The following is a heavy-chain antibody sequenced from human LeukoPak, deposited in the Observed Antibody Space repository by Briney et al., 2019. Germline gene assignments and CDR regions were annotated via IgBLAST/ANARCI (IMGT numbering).Heavy chain of an antibody. CDR3: ARAGDDYGSGSYIGDFDY. CDR1: GYTFTSYD. V-gene: IGHV1-2*06. Sequence: ASVKVSCKASGYTFTSYDINWVRQATGQGLEWMGRMNPNSGGTNYAQKFQGRVTMTRDTSISTAYMELSRLRSDDTAVYYCARAGDDYGSGSYIGDFDYWGQGTLVTVSS. D-gene: IGHD3-10*01. J-gene: IGHJ4*02. CDR2: MNPNSGGT.